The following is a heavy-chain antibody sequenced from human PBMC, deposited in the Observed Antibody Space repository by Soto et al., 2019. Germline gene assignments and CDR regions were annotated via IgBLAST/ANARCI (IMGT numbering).Heavy chain of an antibody. J-gene: IGHJ4*02. CDR1: GFTFSNAW. CDR2: IKSKTDGGTT. V-gene: IGHV3-15*07. D-gene: IGHD2-15*01. CDR3: TTGIVVVVATVFDY. Sequence: PGGSLRLSCAASGFTFSNAWMNWVRQAPGKGLEWVGRIKSKTDGGTTDYAAPVKGRFTISRDDSKNTLYLQMNSLKTEDTAVYYCTTGIVVVVATVFDYWGQGTLVNVSS.